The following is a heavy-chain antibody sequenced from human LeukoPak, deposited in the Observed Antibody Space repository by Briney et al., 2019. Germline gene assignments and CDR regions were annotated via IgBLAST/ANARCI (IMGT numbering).Heavy chain of an antibody. Sequence: GESLKISCKGSGYSFTSYWIGWVRQMPGKGLEWMGIIYPGDSDTRYSPSFQGQVTISADKSISTAYLQWSSLKASDTAMYYCARQGDYGGDFHAFDIWGQGTMVTVSS. CDR2: IYPGDSDT. V-gene: IGHV5-51*01. CDR1: GYSFTSYW. D-gene: IGHD4-23*01. J-gene: IGHJ3*02. CDR3: ARQGDYGGDFHAFDI.